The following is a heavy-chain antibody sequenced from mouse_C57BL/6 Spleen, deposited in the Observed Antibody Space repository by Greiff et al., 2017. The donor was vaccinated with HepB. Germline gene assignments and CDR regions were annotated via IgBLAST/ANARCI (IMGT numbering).Heavy chain of an antibody. J-gene: IGHJ4*01. CDR3: ARQVSYYGSSYGAMDY. CDR2: IYPGSGST. Sequence: QVHVKQPGAELVKPGASVKMSCKASGYTFTSYWITWVKQRPGQGLEWIGDIYPGSGSTNYNEKFKSKATLTVDTSSSTAYMQLSSLTSEDSAVYYCARQVSYYGSSYGAMDYWGQGTSVTVSS. D-gene: IGHD1-1*01. V-gene: IGHV1-55*01. CDR1: GYTFTSYW.